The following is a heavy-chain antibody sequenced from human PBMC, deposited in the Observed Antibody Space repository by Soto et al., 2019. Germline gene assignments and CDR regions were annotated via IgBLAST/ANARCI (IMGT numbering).Heavy chain of an antibody. CDR1: GGVFRNYA. CDR3: ARDRWGSYSFDS. CDR2: IIPVFGTA. D-gene: IGHD1-26*01. Sequence: QVQLVQSGAEVKKPGSSAKVSCKASGGVFRNYAINWVRQAPGQGLEWMGGIIPVFGTADYPQKFQGRVTITADESTTTAYMELTSLKTEDTAVYFCARDRWGSYSFDSWGQGTLVTVAS. J-gene: IGHJ5*01. V-gene: IGHV1-69*01.